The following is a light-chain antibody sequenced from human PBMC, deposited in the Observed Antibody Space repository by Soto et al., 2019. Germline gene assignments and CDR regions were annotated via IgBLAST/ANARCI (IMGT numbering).Light chain of an antibody. Sequence: QPALTQPASGSGSPGQSSTISCTGTSSDIGGYNYVSWYQQHPGKGPKLMIYDVSSRPSGVSHRFSGSKSGDTASLTISGLQAEDEADYYCSSYTSSSTVVFGGGTKVTVL. CDR2: DVS. CDR1: SSDIGGYNY. CDR3: SSYTSSSTVV. V-gene: IGLV2-14*03. J-gene: IGLJ2*01.